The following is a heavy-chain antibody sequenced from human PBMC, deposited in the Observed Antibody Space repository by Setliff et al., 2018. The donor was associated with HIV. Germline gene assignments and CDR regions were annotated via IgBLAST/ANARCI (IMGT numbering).Heavy chain of an antibody. CDR2: MMPSSGNT. V-gene: IGHV1-8*02. J-gene: IGHJ3*02. CDR3: ARDPGYKSTWYGIFDI. D-gene: IGHD6-13*01. CDR1: GYTFTSYD. Sequence: GASVKVSCKASGYTFTSYDINWVRQATGQGLEWMGWMMPSSGNTGYAQKFQGRLTMTRNTSISTAYMELSGLISDDTAVYFCARDPGYKSTWYGIFDIWGQGTMVTVSS.